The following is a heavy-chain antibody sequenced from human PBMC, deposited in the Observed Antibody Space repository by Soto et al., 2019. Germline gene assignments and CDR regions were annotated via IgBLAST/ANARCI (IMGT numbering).Heavy chain of an antibody. CDR1: GDTFTFYS. Sequence: QVQLVQSGAEVKRPGSSVKVSCKASGDTFTFYSINWVRQAPGLGLEWMGRINPILSMSNYAQRFQGRATMTADKSTSTAYMELSILRSEDTAIYYCASSYGSGYRAFDYWGQGALVTVSS. CDR3: ASSYGSGYRAFDY. V-gene: IGHV1-69*02. D-gene: IGHD3-10*01. J-gene: IGHJ4*02. CDR2: INPILSMS.